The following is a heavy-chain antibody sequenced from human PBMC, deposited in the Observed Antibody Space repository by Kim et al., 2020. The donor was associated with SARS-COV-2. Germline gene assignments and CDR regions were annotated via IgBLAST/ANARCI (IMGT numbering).Heavy chain of an antibody. CDR2: IIPIFGTA. J-gene: IGHJ4*02. V-gene: IGHV1-69*13. D-gene: IGHD3-3*01. Sequence: SVKVSCKASGGTFSSYAISWVRQAPGQGLEWMGGIIPIFGTANYAQKFQGRVTITADESTSTAYMELSSLRSEDTAVYYCARALLLLGGFGVEYYFDYWGQGTLVTVSS. CDR3: ARALLLLGGFGVEYYFDY. CDR1: GGTFSSYA.